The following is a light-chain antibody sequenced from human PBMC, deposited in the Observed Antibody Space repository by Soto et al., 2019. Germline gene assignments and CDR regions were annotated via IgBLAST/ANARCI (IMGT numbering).Light chain of an antibody. CDR1: QFVSSR. CDR3: QQYGSSPRT. J-gene: IGKJ1*01. V-gene: IGKV3-20*01. Sequence: DIVVTQSPATLSASPGERVTLSCRASQFVSSRLAWYQQRPGQAPRLLIYGASSRATGIPDRFSGSGSGTDFTLTISRLEPEDFAVYYCQQYGSSPRTFGQGTKV. CDR2: GAS.